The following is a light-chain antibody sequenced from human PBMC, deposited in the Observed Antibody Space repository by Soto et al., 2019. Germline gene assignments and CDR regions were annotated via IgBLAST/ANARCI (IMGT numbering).Light chain of an antibody. J-gene: IGKJ2*01. V-gene: IGKV1-5*03. CDR1: QSISSW. Sequence: DLQMTQSPSTLSASVGDRVTITCRASQSISSWLAWYQQKPGKAPKLLIYKASSLESGVPSRFSGSGSGTEFTLTNSSLQPDDFATYYCQQYNSYSYTFGQGTKLEIK. CDR3: QQYNSYSYT. CDR2: KAS.